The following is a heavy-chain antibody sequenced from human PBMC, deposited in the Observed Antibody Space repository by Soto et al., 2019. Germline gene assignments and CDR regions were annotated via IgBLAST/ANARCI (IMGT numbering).Heavy chain of an antibody. J-gene: IGHJ6*03. V-gene: IGHV3-33*01. Sequence: GGSLRLSCAASGFTFSSYGMHWVRQAPGKGLEWVAVIWYDGSNKYYADSVKGRFTISRDNSKNTLYLQMNSLRAEDTAVYYCARRGGYYDILTGYYYYYYMDVWGKGTTVTVSS. CDR3: ARRGGYYDILTGYYYYYYMDV. CDR2: IWYDGSNK. CDR1: GFTFSSYG. D-gene: IGHD3-9*01.